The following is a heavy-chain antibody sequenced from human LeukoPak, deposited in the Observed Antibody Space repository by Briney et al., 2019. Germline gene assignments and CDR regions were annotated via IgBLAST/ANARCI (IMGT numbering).Heavy chain of an antibody. J-gene: IGHJ6*03. D-gene: IGHD3-22*01. CDR1: RFIFNRFA. Sequence: GGSLRLSCAASRFIFNRFAMAWVRQAPGKGLEWVSAISGGGGSTYYADSVKGRFTISRDNSKNTLYLQMNSLRADDTAVYYCARDRGLTYYYDSSGYRPMDVWGKGTTVTVSS. CDR3: ARDRGLTYYYDSSGYRPMDV. V-gene: IGHV3-23*01. CDR2: ISGGGGST.